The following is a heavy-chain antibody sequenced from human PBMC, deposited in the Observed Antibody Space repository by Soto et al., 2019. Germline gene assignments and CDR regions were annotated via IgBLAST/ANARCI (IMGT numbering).Heavy chain of an antibody. V-gene: IGHV3-23*01. CDR1: GFSFGSYA. CDR3: ARWSYLDY. Sequence: GSLRLSCAASGFSFGSYALSWVRQAPGKGLEWVPTISGSDGKTFYADSVKGRFSISRDTSQNTLYLQMNSLRADDTAIYYCARWSYLDYWGQGNRVTVSS. D-gene: IGHD3-3*01. J-gene: IGHJ4*02. CDR2: ISGSDGKT.